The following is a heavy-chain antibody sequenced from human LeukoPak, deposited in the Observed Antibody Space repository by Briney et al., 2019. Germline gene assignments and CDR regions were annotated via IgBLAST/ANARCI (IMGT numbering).Heavy chain of an antibody. Sequence: PGGSLRLTCAASGFTFSSYAMSWVRQAPGKGLEWVSAISGSGGSTYYADSVKGRFTISRDNSKNTLYLQMNSLRAEDTAVYYCAKNIPRGAYCSGGSCYEFFDYWGQGTLVTVSS. CDR2: ISGSGGST. CDR3: AKNIPRGAYCSGGSCYEFFDY. J-gene: IGHJ4*02. CDR1: GFTFSSYA. V-gene: IGHV3-23*01. D-gene: IGHD2-15*01.